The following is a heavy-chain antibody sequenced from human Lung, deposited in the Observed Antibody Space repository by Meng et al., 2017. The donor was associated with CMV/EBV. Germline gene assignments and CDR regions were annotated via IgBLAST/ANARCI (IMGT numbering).Heavy chain of an antibody. D-gene: IGHD3-10*01. J-gene: IGHJ4*02. Sequence: QFYPLQSGAEVKTPGASVSVSCEASGYTFASYGISWLRQAPGQGLEWMGWFVNNVDTYSAQKFQGRVTMTTDTHTSTAFMELRSLRSDDTAVYYCARGTPGRSYSDYWGQGTLVTVSS. CDR2: FVNNVDT. CDR1: GYTFASYG. CDR3: ARGTPGRSYSDY. V-gene: IGHV1-18*01.